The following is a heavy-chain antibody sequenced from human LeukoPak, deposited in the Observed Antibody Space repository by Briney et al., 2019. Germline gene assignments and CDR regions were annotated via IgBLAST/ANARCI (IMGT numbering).Heavy chain of an antibody. Sequence: GGSLRLSCAASGFTFSSYGMHWVHQAPGKGLEWVAVISYDGSNKYYADSVKGRFTISRDNSKNTLYLQMNSLRAEDTAVYYCAKDPSPDFWSGYYDYWGQGTLVTVSS. CDR2: ISYDGSNK. CDR3: AKDPSPDFWSGYYDY. V-gene: IGHV3-30*18. CDR1: GFTFSSYG. D-gene: IGHD3-3*01. J-gene: IGHJ4*02.